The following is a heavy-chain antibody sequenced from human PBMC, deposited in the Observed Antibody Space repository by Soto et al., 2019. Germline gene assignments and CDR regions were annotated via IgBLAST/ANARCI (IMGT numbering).Heavy chain of an antibody. Sequence: QVQLQESGPGLVKPSQTLSLTCTVSGGSISSGGYYWSWIRQHPGKGLGWIGYIYYSGSTYYNPSLKSRVTISVDTSKNQFSLKLSSVTAADTAVYYCAIYDSSGSRGFQHWGQGTLVTVSS. D-gene: IGHD3-22*01. CDR1: GGSISSGGYY. J-gene: IGHJ1*01. CDR3: AIYDSSGSRGFQH. V-gene: IGHV4-31*03. CDR2: IYYSGST.